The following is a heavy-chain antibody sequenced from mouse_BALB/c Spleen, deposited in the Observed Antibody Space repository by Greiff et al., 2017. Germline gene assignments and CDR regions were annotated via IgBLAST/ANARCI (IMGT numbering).Heavy chain of an antibody. J-gene: IGHJ3*01. CDR3: IYYDYDVEAWFAY. CDR2: VNPNNGGT. Sequence: VQLQQSGPDLVKPGASVKISCKASGYSFTGYYMHWVKQSHGKSLEWIGRVNPNNGGTSYNQKFKGKAILTVDKSSSTAYMELRSLTSEDSAVYYCIYYDYDVEAWFAYWGQGTLVTVSA. V-gene: IGHV1-26*01. D-gene: IGHD2-4*01. CDR1: GYSFTGYY.